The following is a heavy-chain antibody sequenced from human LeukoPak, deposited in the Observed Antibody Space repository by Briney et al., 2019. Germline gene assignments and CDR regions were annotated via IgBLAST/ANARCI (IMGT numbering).Heavy chain of an antibody. CDR2: INPNSGGT. D-gene: IGHD3-10*01. J-gene: IGHJ4*02. Sequence: ASVKVSCKASGYTFTGYFIHWVRQAPGQGLEWMGWINPNSGGTNYAQKFQGRVTMTRDTSIITAYMELSRLRSDDTAVYYCARAEGSGSYVNYWGQGTLVTVSS. CDR3: ARAEGSGSYVNY. V-gene: IGHV1-2*02. CDR1: GYTFTGYF.